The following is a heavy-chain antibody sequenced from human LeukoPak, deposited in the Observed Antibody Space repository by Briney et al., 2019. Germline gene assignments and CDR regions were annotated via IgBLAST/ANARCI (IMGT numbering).Heavy chain of an antibody. V-gene: IGHV4-34*01. D-gene: IGHD3-22*01. J-gene: IGHJ5*02. CDR1: GGSFSGYY. Sequence: KTSETLSLTCAVYGGSFSGYYWSWIRQPPGKGLEWIGEINHSGSTNYNPSLKSRVTISVDTSKNQFSLKLSSVTAADTAVYYCARERYYDSSGYYPDNWFDPWGQGTLVTVSS. CDR3: ARERYYDSSGYYPDNWFDP. CDR2: INHSGST.